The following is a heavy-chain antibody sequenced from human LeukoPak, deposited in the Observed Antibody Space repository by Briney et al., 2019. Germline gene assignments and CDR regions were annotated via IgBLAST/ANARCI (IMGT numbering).Heavy chain of an antibody. Sequence: ASVKVSCKASGYTFTGYYMHWVRQAPGQGLEWMGRINPNSGGTNYAQKFQGRVTMTRDTSISTAYMELSRLRSDDTAVYYCARDWYYDSSGHDDWGQGTLVTVSS. CDR2: INPNSGGT. CDR3: ARDWYYDSSGHDD. D-gene: IGHD3-22*01. V-gene: IGHV1-2*06. CDR1: GYTFTGYY. J-gene: IGHJ4*02.